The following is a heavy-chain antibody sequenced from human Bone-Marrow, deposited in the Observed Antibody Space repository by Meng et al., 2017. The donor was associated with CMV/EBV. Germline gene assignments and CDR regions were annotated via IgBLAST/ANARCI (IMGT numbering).Heavy chain of an antibody. V-gene: IGHV1-18*01. J-gene: IGHJ4*02. Sequence: ASVKVSCKASGYTFNAFGIMWVRQAPGLGLECVAWISCYNGETRYAERHQGRVTLTTDTSTNTTYMELRSLRSDDTANYYCARVPASFNGYYSDDYWGQGTRVTVSS. CDR2: ISCYNGET. CDR3: ARVPASFNGYYSDDY. CDR1: GYTFNAFG. D-gene: IGHD3-22*01.